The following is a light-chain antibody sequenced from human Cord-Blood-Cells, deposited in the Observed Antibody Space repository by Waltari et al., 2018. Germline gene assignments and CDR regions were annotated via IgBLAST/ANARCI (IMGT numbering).Light chain of an antibody. CDR1: QSVSSY. V-gene: IGKV3-11*01. J-gene: IGKJ4*01. CDR2: DAS. CDR3: QQRSNWPLT. Sequence: EIVLTQSPATLSLSPGERATLSCRASQSVSSYLAWYQQNTGQAPRLLIYDASNRATGIPARFSGSGSWTDFTLTISSLEPEDFAVYYCQQRSNWPLTFGGGTKVEIK.